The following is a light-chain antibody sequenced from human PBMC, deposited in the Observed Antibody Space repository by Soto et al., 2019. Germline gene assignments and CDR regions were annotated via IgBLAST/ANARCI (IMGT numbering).Light chain of an antibody. Sequence: QAVVTQPPSVSGAPGQRVTISCTGSSSNIGAGYDVHWYQQRPGTAPKILIYGNINRPSGVPDRFSGSKSGTSASLAITGLQAEDEADYYCQSYDSSLSVVFGGGTKLTVL. CDR3: QSYDSSLSVV. CDR2: GNI. J-gene: IGLJ2*01. V-gene: IGLV1-40*01. CDR1: SSNIGAGYD.